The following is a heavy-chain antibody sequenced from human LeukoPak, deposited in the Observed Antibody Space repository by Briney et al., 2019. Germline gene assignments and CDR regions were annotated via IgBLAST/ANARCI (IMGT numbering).Heavy chain of an antibody. J-gene: IGHJ4*02. CDR2: ISGSGGST. Sequence: GGSLRLSCAASGFTFSNYVMSWVRQAPGKGLEWVSSISGSGGSTYYADSVKGRFTISRDNSKNTLYLQMNSLRVEDTAVYYCAEEVGNTYPTFDYWGQRTLVTVSS. D-gene: IGHD1-26*01. CDR3: AEEVGNTYPTFDY. V-gene: IGHV3-23*01. CDR1: GFTFSNYV.